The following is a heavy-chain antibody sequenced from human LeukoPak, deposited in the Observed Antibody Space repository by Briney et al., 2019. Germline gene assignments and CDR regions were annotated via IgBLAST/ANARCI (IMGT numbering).Heavy chain of an antibody. Sequence: AGESLQISCKGSGYSFTSYWIGWVRQLPGKGLEWMGIIYPGDSDTRYSPSFQGQVTISADKSISTAYLQWSSLKASDTAMYYCARSDGSGSYFTRGNWFDPWGQGTLVTVSS. D-gene: IGHD3-10*01. V-gene: IGHV5-51*01. CDR3: ARSDGSGSYFTRGNWFDP. J-gene: IGHJ5*02. CDR1: GYSFTSYW. CDR2: IYPGDSDT.